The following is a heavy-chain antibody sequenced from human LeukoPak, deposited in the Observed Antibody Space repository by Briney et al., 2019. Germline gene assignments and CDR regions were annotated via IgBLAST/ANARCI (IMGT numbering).Heavy chain of an antibody. D-gene: IGHD3-22*01. V-gene: IGHV1-18*01. CDR3: ARDFTTGLDAFDI. Sequence: ASVKVSCKASGYTFTSYGISWVRQAPGQGLEWMGWMNPNSGNTNYAQKLQGRVTMTTDTSTSTAYMELRSLRSDDTAVYYCARDFTTGLDAFDIWGQGTMVTVSS. CDR1: GYTFTSYG. J-gene: IGHJ3*02. CDR2: MNPNSGNT.